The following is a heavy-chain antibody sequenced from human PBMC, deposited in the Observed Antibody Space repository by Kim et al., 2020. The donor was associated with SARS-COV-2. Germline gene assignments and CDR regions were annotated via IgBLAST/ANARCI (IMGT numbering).Heavy chain of an antibody. CDR1: GYTFTSYA. CDR2: INAGNGNT. V-gene: IGHV1-3*01. CDR3: GRCEGDYDGMDV. J-gene: IGHJ6*02. Sequence: ASVKVSCKASGYTFTSYAMHWVRQAPGQRLEWMGWINAGNGNTKYSQKFQGRVTITRDTSASTAYMELSSLRSEDTAVYYCGRCEGDYDGMDVWGQGTTVTVSS. D-gene: IGHD2-15*01.